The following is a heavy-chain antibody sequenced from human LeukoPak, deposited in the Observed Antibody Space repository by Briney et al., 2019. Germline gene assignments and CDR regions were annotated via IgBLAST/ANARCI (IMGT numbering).Heavy chain of an antibody. Sequence: SETLSLTCAVSGGSISSGGYSWSWIRQPPGKGLEWIGYIYHSGSTYYNPSLKSRVTISVDRSKNQFSLKLSSVTAADTAVYYCARGDYDSGSLFRGWYFDLWGRGTLVTVSS. CDR2: IYHSGST. J-gene: IGHJ2*01. V-gene: IGHV4-30-2*01. CDR1: GGSISSGGYS. CDR3: ARGDYDSGSLFRGWYFDL. D-gene: IGHD3-10*01.